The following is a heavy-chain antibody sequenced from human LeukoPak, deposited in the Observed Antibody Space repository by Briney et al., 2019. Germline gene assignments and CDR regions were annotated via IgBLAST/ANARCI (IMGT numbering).Heavy chain of an antibody. D-gene: IGHD6-19*01. J-gene: IGHJ4*02. V-gene: IGHV4-34*01. CDR2: INHSGST. CDR3: ASSGWYRSYFDY. Sequence: PSDTLSLMCAVYGESFSVYYWSWIRHPPAKGLECIREINHSGSTNYHPSLTRRVNISVDTVKNQFSLELSSVTTAGTAVYYCASSGWYRSYFDYWGQGTLVTVSS. CDR1: GESFSVYY.